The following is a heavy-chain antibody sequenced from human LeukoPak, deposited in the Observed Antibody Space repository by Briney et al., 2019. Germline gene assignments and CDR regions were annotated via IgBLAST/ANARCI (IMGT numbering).Heavy chain of an antibody. V-gene: IGHV3-64D*08. CDR3: PLPTLGY. D-gene: IGHD2-15*01. J-gene: IGHJ4*02. Sequence: GGSLRLSCAASGFTFSSYGMHWVRQAPGKRPQYVSGISTNGGRTYYADSVRGRFTISRDNSNTLYLQMSSLRVEDTAVYYCPLPTLGYWGQGILVTVSS. CDR2: ISTNGGRT. CDR1: GFTFSSYG.